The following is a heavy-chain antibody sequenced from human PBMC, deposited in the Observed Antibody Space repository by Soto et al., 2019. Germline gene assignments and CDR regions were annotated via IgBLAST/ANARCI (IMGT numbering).Heavy chain of an antibody. D-gene: IGHD6-6*01. CDR1: GGPFSGYY. V-gene: IGHV4-34*01. CDR2: INHSGST. CDR3: ARGRGESSSYFDY. J-gene: IGHJ4*02. Sequence: SETLSLTCAVYGGPFSGYYWSWIRQPPGKGLEWIGEINHSGSTNYNPSLKSRVTISVDTSKNQFSLKLSSVTAADTAVYYCARGRGESSSYFDYWGQGTLVTVSS.